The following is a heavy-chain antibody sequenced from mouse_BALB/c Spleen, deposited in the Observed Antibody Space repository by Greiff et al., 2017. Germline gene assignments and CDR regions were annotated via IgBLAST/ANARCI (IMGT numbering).Heavy chain of an antibody. Sequence: VQLQQSGPELVKPGASVKMSCKASGYTFTSYVMHWVKQKPGQGLEWIGYINPYNDGTKYNEKFKGKATLTSDKSSSTAYMELSSLTSEESAVYYCASYDGYSGGWYFDVWGAGTTVTVSS. V-gene: IGHV1-14*01. CDR3: ASYDGYSGGWYFDV. CDR1: GYTFTSYV. J-gene: IGHJ1*01. D-gene: IGHD2-3*01. CDR2: INPYNDGT.